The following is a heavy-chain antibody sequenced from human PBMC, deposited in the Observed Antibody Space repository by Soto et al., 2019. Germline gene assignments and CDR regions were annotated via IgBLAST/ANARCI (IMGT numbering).Heavy chain of an antibody. Sequence: PGESLKISRKGSGYSFTSYWISWVRQMPGKGLEWMGRIDPSDSYTNYSPSFQGHVTISADKSISTAYLQWSSLKASDTAMYYCARRTDYGDYEYYYGMDVWGQGTTVTVSS. CDR3: ARRTDYGDYEYYYGMDV. CDR1: GYSFTSYW. D-gene: IGHD4-17*01. V-gene: IGHV5-10-1*01. J-gene: IGHJ6*02. CDR2: IDPSDSYT.